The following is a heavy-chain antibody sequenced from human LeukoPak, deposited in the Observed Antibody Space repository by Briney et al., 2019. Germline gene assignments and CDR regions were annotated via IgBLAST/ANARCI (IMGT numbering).Heavy chain of an antibody. D-gene: IGHD2-2*01. CDR3: ARGYCTSSSCFARHWFDP. Sequence: TLSLTCTVSGGSFSSGTYYWSWIRQHPGKGLEWIGYIYYSGNTYYNPSLKSRVTISVDTSKNQFSLKLSSVTAADTAVYYCARGYCTSSSCFARHWFDPWGQGTLVTVSS. V-gene: IGHV4-31*03. CDR1: GGSFSSGTYY. CDR2: IYYSGNT. J-gene: IGHJ5*02.